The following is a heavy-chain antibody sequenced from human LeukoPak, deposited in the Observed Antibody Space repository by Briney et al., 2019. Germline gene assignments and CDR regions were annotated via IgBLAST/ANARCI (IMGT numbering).Heavy chain of an antibody. V-gene: IGHV4-34*01. J-gene: IGHJ5*02. CDR3: ARGQSGVTIFGVVILRWFDP. CDR2: INHSGST. Sequence: PSETLSLTCAVYGGSFSGYYWSWIRQPPGKGLEWIGEINHSGSTNYNPSLKSRVTISVDTSKNQFSLKLSSVTAADTAVYYCARGQSGVTIFGVVILRWFDPWGQGTLVTVSS. D-gene: IGHD3-3*01. CDR1: GGSFSGYY.